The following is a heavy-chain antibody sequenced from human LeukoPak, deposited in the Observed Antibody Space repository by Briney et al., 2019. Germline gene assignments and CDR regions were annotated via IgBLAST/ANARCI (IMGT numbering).Heavy chain of an antibody. J-gene: IGHJ3*02. CDR1: GGSVSIGSYY. Sequence: SETLSLTCTVCGGSVSIGSYYWRWIRQPPGKVLEMIEYIHCSGTTNDNPSLNSRVTISVDTSKNQFSLKLSSVTAADTAVYYCARPLVRGTYDAFNIWGRGTMVTVSS. CDR2: IHCSGTT. CDR3: ARPLVRGTYDAFNI. V-gene: IGHV4-61*01. D-gene: IGHD1-26*01.